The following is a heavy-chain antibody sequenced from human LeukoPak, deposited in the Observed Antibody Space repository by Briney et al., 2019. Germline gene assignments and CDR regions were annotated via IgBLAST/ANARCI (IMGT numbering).Heavy chain of an antibody. V-gene: IGHV3-30-3*01. D-gene: IGHD4-17*01. CDR1: GFTFSSYW. CDR3: ARDNGDFTIFDY. Sequence: HAGGSLRLSCAASGFTFSSYWMSWVRQAPGKGLEWVAVISYDGSNKYYADSVKGRFTISRDNSKSTLYLQMNSLRAEDTAVYYCARDNGDFTIFDYWGQGTLVTVSS. J-gene: IGHJ4*02. CDR2: ISYDGSNK.